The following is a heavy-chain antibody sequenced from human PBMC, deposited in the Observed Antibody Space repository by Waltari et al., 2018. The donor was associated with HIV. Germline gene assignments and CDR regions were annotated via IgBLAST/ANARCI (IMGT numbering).Heavy chain of an antibody. J-gene: IGHJ4*01. V-gene: IGHV3-7*01. CDR1: GFMSGFTFSDYW. CDR2: IKSDGSEK. Sequence: DVQLVESGGGLVQPGGSLRLSCTGSGFMSGFTFSDYWMTCVRQAPGKGLQWVANIKSDGSEKNYGDAVKGRFTVCRDNAKNSVYLQMNSLRVEDTAVYYCARYHPAALDYWGQGTLVAVSS. D-gene: IGHD2-15*01. CDR3: ARYHPAALDY.